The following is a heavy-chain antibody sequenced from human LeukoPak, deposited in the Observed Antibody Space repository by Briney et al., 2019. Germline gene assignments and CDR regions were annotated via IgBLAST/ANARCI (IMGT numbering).Heavy chain of an antibody. Sequence: GASVKVSCKASGYTFTGYYMHWVRQAPGQGLEWMGRINPNSGGTNYAQKFQGRVTMTRDTAISTAYMELSRLRSDDTAVYYCARLIYSGYDRDYWGQGTLVTVSS. V-gene: IGHV1-2*06. CDR2: INPNSGGT. CDR1: GYTFTGYY. D-gene: IGHD5-12*01. CDR3: ARLIYSGYDRDY. J-gene: IGHJ4*02.